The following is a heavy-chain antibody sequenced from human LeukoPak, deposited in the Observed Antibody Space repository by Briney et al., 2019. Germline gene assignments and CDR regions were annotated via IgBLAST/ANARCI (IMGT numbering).Heavy chain of an antibody. D-gene: IGHD1-1*01. CDR1: GGSISSSSYY. CDR3: ERGTGDY. J-gene: IGHJ4*02. V-gene: IGHV4-39*01. CDR2: IYYSGST. Sequence: SETLSLTCTVSGGSISSSSYYWGWIRQPPGKGLEWIGSIYYSGSTYYNPSLKSRVTISVDTSKNQFSLKLSSVTAADTAVYYCERGTGDYWGQGTLVTVSS.